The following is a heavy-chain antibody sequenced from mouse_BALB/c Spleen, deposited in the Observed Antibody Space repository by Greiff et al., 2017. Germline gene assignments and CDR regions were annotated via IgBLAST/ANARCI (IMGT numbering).Heavy chain of an antibody. CDR3: ARESFYAMDY. Sequence: EVKLMESGGGLVQPGGSLKLSCAASGFTFSSYGMSWVRQTPDKRLELVATINSNGGSTYYPDSVKGRFTISRDNAKNTLYLQMSSLKSEDTAMYYCARESFYAMDYWGQGTSVTVSS. CDR2: INSNGGST. CDR1: GFTFSSYG. J-gene: IGHJ4*01. V-gene: IGHV5-6-3*01.